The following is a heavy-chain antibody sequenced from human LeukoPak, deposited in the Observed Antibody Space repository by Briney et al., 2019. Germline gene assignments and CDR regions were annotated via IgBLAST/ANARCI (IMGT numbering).Heavy chain of an antibody. Sequence: PGGSLRLSCAASGFTFSSYSMSWVRQAPGKGLEWVSSITTSSTYISYADSVKGRFTISRDNAKNSLYLQMNSLRAEDTAVYYCARNYGGNSEGADYWGQGTLVTVSS. J-gene: IGHJ4*02. CDR2: ITTSSTYI. CDR1: GFTFSSYS. V-gene: IGHV3-21*01. D-gene: IGHD4-23*01. CDR3: ARNYGGNSEGADY.